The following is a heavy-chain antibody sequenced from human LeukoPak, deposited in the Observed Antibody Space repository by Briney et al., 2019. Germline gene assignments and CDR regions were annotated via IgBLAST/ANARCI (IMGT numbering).Heavy chain of an antibody. CDR3: AREEGMRGYDFWSGEPDDY. J-gene: IGHJ4*02. D-gene: IGHD3-3*01. V-gene: IGHV3-7*03. Sequence: GGSLRLSCAASGFTFSSYWMSWVRQAPGKGLEWVANIKQDGSEKYYVDSVKGRFTISRDNAKNSLYLQMNSLRAEDTAVYYCAREEGMRGYDFWSGEPDDYWGQGTLVTVSS. CDR2: IKQDGSEK. CDR1: GFTFSSYW.